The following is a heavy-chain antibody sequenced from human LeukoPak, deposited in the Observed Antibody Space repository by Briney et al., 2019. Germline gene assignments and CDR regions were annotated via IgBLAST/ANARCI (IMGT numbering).Heavy chain of an antibody. J-gene: IGHJ4*02. CDR3: ATSDFNILTGYNDY. Sequence: TGGSLRLSCAASGFTFSSYTMNWVRQAPGKGLEWVSSISSSSYYIYYADSVKGRFTISRDNAKNSLYLQMNSLRAEDTAVYYCATSDFNILTGYNDYWGQGTLATVSS. CDR1: GFTFSSYT. V-gene: IGHV3-21*01. D-gene: IGHD3-9*01. CDR2: ISSSSYYI.